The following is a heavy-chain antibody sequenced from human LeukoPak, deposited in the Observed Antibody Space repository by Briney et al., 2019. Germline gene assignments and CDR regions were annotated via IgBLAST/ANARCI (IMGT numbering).Heavy chain of an antibody. J-gene: IGHJ6*02. CDR2: MNPNSGNT. Sequence: ASVKVSCKASVYTFTSYDINWVRQATGQGLEWMGWMNPNSGNTGYAQKFQGRVTMTRNTSISTAYMELSSLRSEDTAVYYCARGRGTMVRGVIITKRIYGMDVWGQGTTVTVSS. V-gene: IGHV1-8*01. CDR1: VYTFTSYD. CDR3: ARGRGTMVRGVIITKRIYGMDV. D-gene: IGHD3-10*01.